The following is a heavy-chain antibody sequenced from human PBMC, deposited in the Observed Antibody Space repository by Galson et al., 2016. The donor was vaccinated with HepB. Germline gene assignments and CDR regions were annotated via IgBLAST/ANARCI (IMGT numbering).Heavy chain of an antibody. Sequence: TLSITCTVSGGPISSGFYYWSWIRQLPGKGLEWIGYISSSGSTDYNPYLQSRVTITADTSKNQFSLMLSSATAADTAVYFCARDHCTGGVCYSSPWYYGMDVWGQGTTVTVSS. J-gene: IGHJ6*02. V-gene: IGHV4-31*03. D-gene: IGHD2-8*02. CDR1: GGPISSGFYY. CDR2: ISSSGST. CDR3: ARDHCTGGVCYSSPWYYGMDV.